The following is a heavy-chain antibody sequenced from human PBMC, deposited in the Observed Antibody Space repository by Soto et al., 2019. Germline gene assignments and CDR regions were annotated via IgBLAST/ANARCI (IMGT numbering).Heavy chain of an antibody. CDR2: ISSGSSNI. CDR3: ASAVALAASFDF. V-gene: IGHV3-21*01. CDR1: GFAFRSYN. Sequence: EVQLVESGGGLVKPGGSLTLSCAASGFAFRSYNMNWVRQAPGKGLEWVASISSGSSNIYYADSVKGRFTNSRDNAKNSLLLQTDRLRAEASAVYYCASAVALAASFDFWGQGTLVTVSS. D-gene: IGHD2-15*01. J-gene: IGHJ4*02.